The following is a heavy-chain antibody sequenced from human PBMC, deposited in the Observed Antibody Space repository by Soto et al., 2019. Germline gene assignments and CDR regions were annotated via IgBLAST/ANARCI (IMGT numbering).Heavy chain of an antibody. J-gene: IGHJ3*02. D-gene: IGHD6-13*01. CDR3: AVGIAAAGTVRAADAFDI. V-gene: IGHV1-18*01. Sequence: ASVKVSCKASGYTFPSYGISWVRQAPGQGLEWMGWISAYNGNTNYAQKLQGRVTMTTDTSTSTAYMELRSLRSDDTAVYYCAVGIAAAGTVRAADAFDIWGQGTMVTVSS. CDR1: GYTFPSYG. CDR2: ISAYNGNT.